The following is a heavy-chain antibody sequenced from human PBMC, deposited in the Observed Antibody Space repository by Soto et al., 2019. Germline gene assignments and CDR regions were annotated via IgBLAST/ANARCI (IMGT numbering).Heavy chain of an antibody. CDR2: IIPILGIA. Sequence: ASVKVSCKASGGTFSSYAISWVRQAPGQGLEWMGRIIPILGIANYAQKFQGRVTITADKSTSTAYMELSSLRSEDTAVYYCARDMRGYSYRFFDYWGQGTLVTVSS. V-gene: IGHV1-69*04. J-gene: IGHJ4*02. D-gene: IGHD5-18*01. CDR3: ARDMRGYSYRFFDY. CDR1: GGTFSSYA.